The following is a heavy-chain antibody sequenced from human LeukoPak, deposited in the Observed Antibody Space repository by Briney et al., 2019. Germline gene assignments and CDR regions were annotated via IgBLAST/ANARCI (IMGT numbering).Heavy chain of an antibody. D-gene: IGHD2-8*01. CDR3: AREGYCTNGVCSRDLYYYYGMDV. Sequence: PGGSLRLSCAASGFTSSSYWMHWVRQAPGKGLVWVSRINSDGSSTSYADSVKGRFTISRDNAKNTLYLQMNSLRAEDTAVYYCAREGYCTNGVCSRDLYYYYGMDVWGQGTTVTVSS. V-gene: IGHV3-74*01. CDR2: INSDGSST. CDR1: GFTSSSYW. J-gene: IGHJ6*02.